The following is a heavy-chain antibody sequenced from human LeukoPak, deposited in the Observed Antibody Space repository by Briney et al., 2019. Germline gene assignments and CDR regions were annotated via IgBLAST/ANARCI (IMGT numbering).Heavy chain of an antibody. Sequence: SETLSLTCAVYGGSFSGYYWSWIRQPPGKGLEWIGEINHSGSTNYNPSLKSRVTISVDTSKNQFSLKLSSVTAADTAVYYCARHRSLGVGATTWRNYYYMDVWGKGTTVTISS. J-gene: IGHJ6*03. V-gene: IGHV4-34*01. CDR1: GGSFSGYY. CDR2: INHSGST. CDR3: ARHRSLGVGATTWRNYYYMDV. D-gene: IGHD1-26*01.